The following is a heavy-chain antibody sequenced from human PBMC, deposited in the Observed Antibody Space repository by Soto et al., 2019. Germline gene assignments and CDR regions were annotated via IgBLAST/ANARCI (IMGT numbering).Heavy chain of an antibody. J-gene: IGHJ4*02. Sequence: EVQLVESGGGLVQPGGSLRLSCAASGLIFSNYKMHWVRQAPGKGLVWVSRINTDGSITDYAASVKGRFTVSRDNPKNTLYLQMNSLRAEDTGVYYCARDTDGLHYWGQGTLVTVSS. CDR1: GLIFSNYK. V-gene: IGHV3-74*01. CDR2: INTDGSIT. CDR3: ARDTDGLHY.